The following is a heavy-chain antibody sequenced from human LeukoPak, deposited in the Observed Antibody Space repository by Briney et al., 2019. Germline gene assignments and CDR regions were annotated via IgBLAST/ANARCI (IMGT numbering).Heavy chain of an antibody. CDR2: IRSKAKSHAT. CDR3: TRWESGNDPFDY. D-gene: IGHD1-1*01. J-gene: IGHJ4*02. CDR1: GFTFSDSA. V-gene: IGHV3-73*01. Sequence: GGSLRLSCAGSGFTFSDSAMHWVRQASGKGLEWIGRIRSKAKSHATAYAASVKGRFTFSRDDSKNMAYLQMNSLKTEDTAVYYCTRWESGNDPFDYWGQGTLVTVSS.